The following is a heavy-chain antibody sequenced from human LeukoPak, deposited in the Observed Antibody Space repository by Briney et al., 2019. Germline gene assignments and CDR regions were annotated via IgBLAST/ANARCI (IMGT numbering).Heavy chain of an antibody. Sequence: GGSLRLSCAASGFTFNTYSMNWVRQAPGKGLEWVSYITSSSSSIYYADSVKGRFTISRDNSKNTLYLQMNSLRAEDTAVYYCPDDNFDLWGRGTLVTVSS. V-gene: IGHV3-48*01. CDR1: GFTFNTYS. CDR3: PDDNFDL. J-gene: IGHJ2*01. CDR2: ITSSSSSI.